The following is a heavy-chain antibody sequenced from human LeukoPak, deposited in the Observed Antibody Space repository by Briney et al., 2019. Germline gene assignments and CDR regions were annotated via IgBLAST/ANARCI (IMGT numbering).Heavy chain of an antibody. CDR3: ARGVPAAIYYYYGMDV. D-gene: IGHD2-2*02. J-gene: IGHJ6*02. V-gene: IGHV3-30-3*01. Sequence: PGRSLRLSCAASGFTFSSYAMHWVRQAPGKGLEWVAVISYDGSNKYYADSVKGRFTISRDNSKNTLYLQMNSLRAKDTAVYYCARGVPAAIYYYYGMDVWGQGTTVTVS. CDR1: GFTFSSYA. CDR2: ISYDGSNK.